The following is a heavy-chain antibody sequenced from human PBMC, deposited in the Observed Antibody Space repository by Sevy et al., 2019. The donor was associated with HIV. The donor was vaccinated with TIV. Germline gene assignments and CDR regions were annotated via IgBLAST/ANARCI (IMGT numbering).Heavy chain of an antibody. CDR3: ARDIICSGGSWRRDGYNL. CDR2: ISSSSSYI. D-gene: IGHD2-15*01. J-gene: IGHJ4*02. V-gene: IGHV3-21*01. CDR1: GFTFSSYS. Sequence: GGSLRLSCAASGFTFSSYSMNWVRQAPGKGLEWVSSISSSSSYIYYADSVKGRVTISRDNAKNSLYLQMNSLRAEDTAVDYCARDIICSGGSWRRDGYNLWGQGTLVTVSS.